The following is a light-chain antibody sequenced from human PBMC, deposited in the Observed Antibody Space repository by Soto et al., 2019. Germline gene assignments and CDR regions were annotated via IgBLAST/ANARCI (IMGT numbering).Light chain of an antibody. V-gene: IGKV3-20*01. CDR2: GAS. Sequence: EIVLTQSPGTLSLSPGERATLSCRASQSASSSYLAWYQQKPGQAPRRLIYGASSTDTGIPDRFSCSGSGTDFTLTISRLEPEDFAVYYCHQYGSSPSYTFGQGTKMEIK. J-gene: IGKJ2*01. CDR3: HQYGSSPSYT. CDR1: QSASSSY.